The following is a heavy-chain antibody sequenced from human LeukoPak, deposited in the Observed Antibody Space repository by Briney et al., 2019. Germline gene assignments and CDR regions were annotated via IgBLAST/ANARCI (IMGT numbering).Heavy chain of an antibody. CDR1: GGPFSGYS. CDR3: ARRYYYNLGGFPFDF. J-gene: IGHJ4*02. V-gene: IGHV4-34*01. Sequence: PSETLSLTCAVSGGPFSGYSWSWIRQSSGKGLEWIGEIHNSGTTTYNPSLNSRVTISEDTSKNQFYLNLSSVTAADTAVYYCARRYYYNLGGFPFDFWGQGTLVTVSS. D-gene: IGHD3-10*01. CDR2: IHNSGTT.